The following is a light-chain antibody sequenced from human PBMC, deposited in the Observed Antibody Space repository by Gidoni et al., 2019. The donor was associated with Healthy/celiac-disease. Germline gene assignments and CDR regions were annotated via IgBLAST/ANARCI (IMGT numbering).Light chain of an antibody. J-gene: IGKJ2*01. Sequence: DIVLTQSPGTLSLSPGERATLSCRASQSISSSYLAWYQQKPGQAPRLLIYGASSRDTGIPSRFSGSGSGTDFTLTISRLEPEDFAVYYCQQYGSSPYTFGQGTKVEIK. CDR1: QSISSSY. CDR3: QQYGSSPYT. V-gene: IGKV3-20*01. CDR2: GAS.